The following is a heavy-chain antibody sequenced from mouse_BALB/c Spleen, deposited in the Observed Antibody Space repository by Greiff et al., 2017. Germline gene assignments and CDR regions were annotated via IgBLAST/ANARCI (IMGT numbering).Heavy chain of an antibody. D-gene: IGHD1-1*01. V-gene: IGHV5-17*02. CDR3: ARGADYDRDAMDY. CDR1: GFTFSSFG. Sequence: EVMLVESGGGLVQPGGSRKLSCAASGFTFSSFGMHWVRQAPEKGLEWVAYISSGSSTIYYADTVKGRFTISRDNPKNTLFLQMTSLRSEDTAMYYCARGADYDRDAMDYWGQGTSVTVSS. CDR2: ISSGSSTI. J-gene: IGHJ4*01.